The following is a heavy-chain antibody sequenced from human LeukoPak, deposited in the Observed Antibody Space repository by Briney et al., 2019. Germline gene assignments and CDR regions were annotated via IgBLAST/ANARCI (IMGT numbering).Heavy chain of an antibody. CDR3: ARDEDPGYSSSWIDY. D-gene: IGHD6-13*01. CDR1: GYTFTSYG. CDR2: ISAYNGNT. V-gene: IGHV1-18*01. J-gene: IGHJ4*02. Sequence: ASVKVSCKASGYTFTSYGISWVRQAPGQRLEWMGWISAYNGNTNYAQKLQDRVTMTTDTSTSTAYMELRSLRSDDTAVYYCARDEDPGYSSSWIDYWGQGTLVTVSS.